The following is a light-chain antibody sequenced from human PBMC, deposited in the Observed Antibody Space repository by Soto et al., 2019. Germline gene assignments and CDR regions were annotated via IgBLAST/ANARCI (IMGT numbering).Light chain of an antibody. CDR2: GAS. V-gene: IGKV1-17*03. CDR1: QGISNY. Sequence: DIQMTQSPSAMSASVGDRVTITCRASQGISNYLAWFQQIPGRVPRRLIYGASTLQSGVPSRFSGSGSGTEFTLTISSLQPGDFATYYCLQYNGYPFTFGPGTKVDIK. J-gene: IGKJ3*01. CDR3: LQYNGYPFT.